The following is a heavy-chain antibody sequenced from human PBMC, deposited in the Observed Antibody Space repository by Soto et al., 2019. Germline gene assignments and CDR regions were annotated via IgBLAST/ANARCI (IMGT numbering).Heavy chain of an antibody. Sequence: GGSLRLSCAASGFTVSSNYMSWVRQAPGKGLEWVSVIYSGGSTYYADSVKGRFTISRDNSKNTLYLQMNSLRAEDTAVYYCARLGSYYYDSSGYYTGYYFDYWGQGTLVTVSS. CDR3: ARLGSYYYDSSGYYTGYYFDY. J-gene: IGHJ4*02. D-gene: IGHD3-22*01. CDR1: GFTVSSNY. CDR2: IYSGGST. V-gene: IGHV3-53*01.